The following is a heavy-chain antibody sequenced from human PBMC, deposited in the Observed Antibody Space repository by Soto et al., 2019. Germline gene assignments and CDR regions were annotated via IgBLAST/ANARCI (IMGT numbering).Heavy chain of an antibody. CDR3: ARQLRSFDWLLSPYYYYYYGMDV. J-gene: IGHJ6*04. V-gene: IGHV1-2*04. Sequence: GASVKVSCKASGYTFTGYYIHWVRQAPGQGLEWMGWINPNSGGTNYAQKFQGWATMTRDTSISTAYMELSRLRSDGTAVYYCARQLRSFDWLLSPYYYYYYGMDVWGKGHTVTVSS. CDR1: GYTFTGYY. D-gene: IGHD3-9*01. CDR2: INPNSGGT.